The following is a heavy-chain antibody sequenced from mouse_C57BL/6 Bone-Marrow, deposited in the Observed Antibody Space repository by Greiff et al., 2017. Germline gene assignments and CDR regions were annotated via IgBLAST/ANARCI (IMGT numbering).Heavy chain of an antibody. CDR3: TCYGSVAY. Sequence: VHVKQSGAELVRPGASVKLSCTASGFNIKDDYMHWVKQRPEQGLEWIGWIDPENGDTEYASKFQGKATITADTSSNTAYQQLSSLTSEDTAVYYCTCYGSVAYWGQGTLVTVSA. CDR1: GFNIKDDY. CDR2: IDPENGDT. V-gene: IGHV14-4*01. J-gene: IGHJ3*01. D-gene: IGHD1-1*01.